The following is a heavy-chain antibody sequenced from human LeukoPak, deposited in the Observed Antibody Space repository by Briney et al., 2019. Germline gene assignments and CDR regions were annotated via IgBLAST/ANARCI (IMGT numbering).Heavy chain of an antibody. CDR2: IYSGGST. CDR3: ARGRLYDSSGYYLFDY. J-gene: IGHJ4*02. D-gene: IGHD3-22*01. V-gene: IGHV3-53*01. Sequence: PGGSLRLSCAASGFTVSSNYMSWVRQAPGKGLEWVSVIYSGGSTYYADSVKGRFTISRDNSKNTLYLQMNSLRAEDTAVYYCARGRLYDSSGYYLFDYWGQGTLVTVSS. CDR1: GFTVSSNY.